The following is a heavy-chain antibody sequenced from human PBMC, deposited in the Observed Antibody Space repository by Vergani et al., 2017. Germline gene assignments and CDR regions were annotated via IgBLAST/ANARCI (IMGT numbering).Heavy chain of an antibody. V-gene: IGHV3-23*01. Sequence: EVQLLESGGGLVQPGGSLRLSCAASGFTFSSYAMSWVRQAPGKGLEWVSAISCSGGSTYYADSVKGRFTISRDNSKNTLYLQMNSLRAEDTAVYYCAKDLSLSMFYVVTPFDYWGQGTLVTVSS. CDR2: ISCSGGST. J-gene: IGHJ4*02. D-gene: IGHD2/OR15-2a*01. CDR1: GFTFSSYA. CDR3: AKDLSLSMFYVVTPFDY.